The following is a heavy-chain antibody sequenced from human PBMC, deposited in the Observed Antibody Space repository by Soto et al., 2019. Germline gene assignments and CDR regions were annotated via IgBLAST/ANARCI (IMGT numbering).Heavy chain of an antibody. CDR2: ISYDGSNK. J-gene: IGHJ4*02. CDR3: AKDLMLWCGEVNDY. CDR1: GFTFRSFG. D-gene: IGHD3-10*01. Sequence: QVQLVESGGGVVQPGRSLRLSCAASGFTFRSFGMHWVRQAPGKGLEWVAVISYDGSNKYYADSVKGRFTISRDNSKNTLYLQMNSLRAEDTAVYYCAKDLMLWCGEVNDYWGQGTLVTVSS. V-gene: IGHV3-30*18.